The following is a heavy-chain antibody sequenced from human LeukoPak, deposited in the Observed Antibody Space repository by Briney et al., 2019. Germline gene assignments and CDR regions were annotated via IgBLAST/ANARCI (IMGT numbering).Heavy chain of an antibody. CDR2: ISSSSSYI. Sequence: GSLRLSCAASGFTFSSYSMNWVRQAPGKGLEWVSSISSSSSYIYYADSVKGRFTISRDNAKNSLYLQMNSLRAEDTAVYYCARDGLESSGFDYWGQGTLVTVSS. CDR1: GFTFSSYS. V-gene: IGHV3-21*01. CDR3: ARDGLESSGFDY. J-gene: IGHJ4*02. D-gene: IGHD6-19*01.